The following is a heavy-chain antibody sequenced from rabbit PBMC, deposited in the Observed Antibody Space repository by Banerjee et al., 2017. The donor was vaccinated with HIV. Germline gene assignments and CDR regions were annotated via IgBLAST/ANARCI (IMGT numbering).Heavy chain of an antibody. CDR2: IYTGSDST. D-gene: IGHD2-1*01. J-gene: IGHJ4*01. CDR3: AKYVGDYALKL. CDR1: GFSFSSSYW. Sequence: QEQLVESGGDLVQPEGSLTLTCTASGFSFSSSYWISWVRQAPGKGLEWIGCIYTGSDSTYYASWAKGRFSISKTSSTAVTLQMTSLTAADTATYFCAKYVGDYALKLWGPGTLVTVS. V-gene: IGHV1S45*01.